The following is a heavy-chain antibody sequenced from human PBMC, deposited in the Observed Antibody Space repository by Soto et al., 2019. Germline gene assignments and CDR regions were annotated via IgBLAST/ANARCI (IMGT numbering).Heavy chain of an antibody. CDR1: GYTFTAYP. Sequence: QVQLVQSGAEVKKPGASVKVSCKASGYTFTAYPVHWVRQAPGQRLEWMGFINAANGDVGYSRRFQGRVTISRDTSASTIYMELRSLTSEHTAMYYCASEDYYGAGVYHFDHWGQGTLGTVSS. CDR2: INAANGDV. V-gene: IGHV1-3*01. CDR3: ASEDYYGAGVYHFDH. D-gene: IGHD3-10*01. J-gene: IGHJ4*02.